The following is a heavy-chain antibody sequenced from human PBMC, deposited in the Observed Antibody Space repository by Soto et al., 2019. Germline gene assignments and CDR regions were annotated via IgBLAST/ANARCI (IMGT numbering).Heavy chain of an antibody. CDR1: GYTFTSYG. CDR2: ISGYNGKT. CDR3: ARDGRSSAGISYYYYGMDV. D-gene: IGHD6-13*01. J-gene: IGHJ6*02. V-gene: IGHV1-18*01. Sequence: ASVKVSCKASGYTFTSYGISWVRQAPGQGLEWMGWISGYNGKTNYAQKLQARVTITTDTSTSTAYMELSSLRSEDTAVYYCARDGRSSAGISYYYYGMDVWGQGTTVTVSS.